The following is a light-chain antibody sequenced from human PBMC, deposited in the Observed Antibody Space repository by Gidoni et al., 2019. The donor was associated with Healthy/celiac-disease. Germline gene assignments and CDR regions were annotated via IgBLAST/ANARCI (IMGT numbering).Light chain of an antibody. CDR2: KAS. CDR3: QQYNSYPLT. CDR1: QSISSW. Sequence: DIQMTHSPSTLSASVGDRVTITCRASQSISSWLAWYQQKPGKAPKLLIYKASSLESGVPSRFSGSGSGTDFTLTISSLQPDDFATYYCQQYNSYPLTFGQGTKVEIK. J-gene: IGKJ1*01. V-gene: IGKV1-5*03.